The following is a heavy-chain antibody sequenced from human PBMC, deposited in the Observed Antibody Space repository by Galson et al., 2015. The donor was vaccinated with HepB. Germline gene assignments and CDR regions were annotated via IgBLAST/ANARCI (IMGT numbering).Heavy chain of an antibody. J-gene: IGHJ5*02. CDR2: INHSGST. CDR1: GGSFSGYY. Sequence: ATLSLTCAVYGGSFSGYYWSWLRQPPGKGLEWIGEINHSGSTNYNPSLKSRVTISVDTSKNQFSLKLSSVTAADTAVYYCARFTIFGVVIRQNWFDPWGQGTLVTVSS. V-gene: IGHV4-34*01. D-gene: IGHD3-3*01. CDR3: ARFTIFGVVIRQNWFDP.